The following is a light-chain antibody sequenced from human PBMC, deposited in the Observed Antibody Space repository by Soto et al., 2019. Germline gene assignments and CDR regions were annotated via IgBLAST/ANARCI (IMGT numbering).Light chain of an antibody. V-gene: IGKV2-28*01. Sequence: DIVMTQSPLSLPVTPGEPASISCRSSQSLLHSSGNNYLDWYLQKPGQSPQLLIYLGSNRASGVTVRCSGIGSGTDFTLKISRVEAEDVGVYYCMQARQSPHTFGQGAKLEIK. CDR1: QSLLHSSGNNY. CDR3: MQARQSPHT. J-gene: IGKJ2*01. CDR2: LGS.